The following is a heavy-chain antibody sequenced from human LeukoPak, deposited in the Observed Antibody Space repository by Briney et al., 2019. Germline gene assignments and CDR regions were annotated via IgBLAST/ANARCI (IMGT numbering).Heavy chain of an antibody. CDR3: AREDDFWSGYPYYYYMDV. Sequence: SETLSLTCAVSGYSISSGYYWGWIRQPPGKGLEWIGRIYHSGSTYYNPSLKSRVTISVDTSKNQFSLKLSSVTAADTAVYYCAREDDFWSGYPYYYYMDVWGKGTTVTVSS. CDR1: GYSISSGYY. V-gene: IGHV4-38-2*02. D-gene: IGHD3-3*01. CDR2: IYHSGST. J-gene: IGHJ6*03.